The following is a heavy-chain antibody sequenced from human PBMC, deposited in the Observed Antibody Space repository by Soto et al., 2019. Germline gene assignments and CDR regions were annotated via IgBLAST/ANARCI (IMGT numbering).Heavy chain of an antibody. V-gene: IGHV1-46*01. J-gene: IGHJ4*02. CDR3: ARDLTPGSWYGFYFDY. CDR2: INPSGGST. D-gene: IGHD6-13*01. CDR1: GYTFTSYY. Sequence: QVQLVQSGAEVKKPGASVKVSCKASGYTFTSYYMHWVRQAPGQGLEWMGIINPSGGSTSYAQKFQGRVTMTRDTSTSTVYMELSSLRSDDTAVYYCARDLTPGSWYGFYFDYWGQGTLVTVSS.